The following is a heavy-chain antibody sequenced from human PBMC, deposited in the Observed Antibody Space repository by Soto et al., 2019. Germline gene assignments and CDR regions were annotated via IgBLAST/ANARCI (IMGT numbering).Heavy chain of an antibody. D-gene: IGHD2-15*01. CDR2: IYYSWST. J-gene: IGHJ4*02. V-gene: IGHV4-31*03. CDR3: ARENPLGYCSGGSCPLRGASLLFDY. Sequence: QVQLQESGPGLVKPSQTLSLTCTVSGGSISSGGYYWSWIRQHPGKGLEWIGYIYYSWSTYYNPSLKSRVTISVDTSKNQFSLKLSSVTAADTAVYYCARENPLGYCSGGSCPLRGASLLFDYWGQGTLVTVSS. CDR1: GGSISSGGYY.